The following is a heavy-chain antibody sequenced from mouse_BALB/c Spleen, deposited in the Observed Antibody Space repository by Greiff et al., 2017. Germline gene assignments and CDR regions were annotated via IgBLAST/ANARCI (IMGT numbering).Heavy chain of an antibody. J-gene: IGHJ4*01. CDR3: AREGYGSSYYAMDY. Sequence: VQLQQSGAELVKPGASVKLSCTASGFNIKDTYMHWVKQRPEQGLEWIGRIDPANGNTKYDPKFQGKATITADTSSNTAYLQLSSLTSEDTAVYYSAREGYGSSYYAMDYWGQGTSVTVAS. V-gene: IGHV14-3*02. CDR2: IDPANGNT. D-gene: IGHD1-1*01. CDR1: GFNIKDTY.